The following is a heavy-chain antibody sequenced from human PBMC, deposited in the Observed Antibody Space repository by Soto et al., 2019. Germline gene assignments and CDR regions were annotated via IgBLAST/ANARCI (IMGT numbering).Heavy chain of an antibody. CDR2: VNTATGDT. D-gene: IGHD2-2*01. CDR3: AMDSSYPSYHYYGMDV. J-gene: IGHJ6*02. Sequence: QVQLVQSGAEVKTPGASVKVSCKASGYTSGYTFTNYAIHWVRQAPGQRLEWMGWVNTATGDTKYSQKFQGRVTITRDTSASTAYMELSSLRSGDTAVFFCAMDSSYPSYHYYGMDVWGQGTTVTVSS. CDR1: GYTSGYTFTNYA. V-gene: IGHV1-3*04.